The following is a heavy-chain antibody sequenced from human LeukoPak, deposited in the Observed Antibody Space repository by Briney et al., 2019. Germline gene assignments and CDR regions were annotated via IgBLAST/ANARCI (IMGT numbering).Heavy chain of an antibody. V-gene: IGHV3-21*01. CDR2: ISSNSAYI. J-gene: IGHJ1*01. Sequence: GGSLRLSCAASGFTFSSYSMNWVRQAPGRGLEWVSSISSNSAYIYSADSVKGRFTTSRDNAKNSLYLQMNSLRAEDTAVYYCATPAAGPRAEYSQHWGQGTLVTVSS. CDR1: GFTFSSYS. D-gene: IGHD6-13*01. CDR3: ATPAAGPRAEYSQH.